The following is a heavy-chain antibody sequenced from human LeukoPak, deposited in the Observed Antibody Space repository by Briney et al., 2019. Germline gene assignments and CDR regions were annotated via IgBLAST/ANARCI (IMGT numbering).Heavy chain of an antibody. J-gene: IGHJ4*02. CDR2: ISSSGSYI. D-gene: IGHD3-22*01. CDR3: ARALDSSGYISAY. CDR1: GFTFSSYS. V-gene: IGHV3-21*01. Sequence: GGSLRLSCAASGFTFSSYSMNWVRQAPGKGLEWVSSISSSGSYIYYADSVKGRFTISRDNAKNSLYLQMNSLRAEDTAVYYCARALDSSGYISAYWGQGTLVTVPS.